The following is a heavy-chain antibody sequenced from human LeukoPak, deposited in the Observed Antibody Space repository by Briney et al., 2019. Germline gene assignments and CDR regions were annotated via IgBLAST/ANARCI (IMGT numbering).Heavy chain of an antibody. V-gene: IGHV3-43*01. CDR2: ISWDGGST. D-gene: IGHD5-24*01. CDR3: AKERGDGYNYVIFDY. CDR1: GFTFDDYT. Sequence: GGSLRLSCAASGFTFDDYTMRWVRQAPGKGLEWVSLISWDGGSTYYADSVKGRFTISRDNSKNSLYLQMNSLRTEDTALYYCAKERGDGYNYVIFDYWGQGTLVTVSS. J-gene: IGHJ4*02.